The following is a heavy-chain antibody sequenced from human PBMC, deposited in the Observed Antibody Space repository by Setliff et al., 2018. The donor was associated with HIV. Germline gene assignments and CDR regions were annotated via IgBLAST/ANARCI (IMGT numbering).Heavy chain of an antibody. V-gene: IGHV1-18*04. CDR2: ISAHNGNT. CDR3: ARDHITIVRGTLGALDI. CDR1: GYTFTSYG. D-gene: IGHD3-10*01. J-gene: IGHJ3*02. Sequence: ASVKVSCKASGYTFTSYGISWVRQAPGQGLEWMGWISAHNGNTNYAQKLQGRVTMTTDTSTSTAYMELRSLRSDVKAEYYCARDHITIVRGTLGALDIWRQGTRDSVS.